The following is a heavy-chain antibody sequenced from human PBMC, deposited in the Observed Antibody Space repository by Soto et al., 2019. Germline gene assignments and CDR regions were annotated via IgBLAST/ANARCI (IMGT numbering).Heavy chain of an antibody. Sequence: HGESLKISCKASGYSFTTNWIGWVRQMPGKGLEWMGIIYPSDSDTKYSPSFQGQVTISADKSINTAYLQWSSLKASDTAMYYCARRPGSAFDIWGQGTMVTISS. CDR1: GYSFTTNW. V-gene: IGHV5-51*01. CDR3: ARRPGSAFDI. CDR2: IYPSDSDT. J-gene: IGHJ3*02. D-gene: IGHD3-10*01.